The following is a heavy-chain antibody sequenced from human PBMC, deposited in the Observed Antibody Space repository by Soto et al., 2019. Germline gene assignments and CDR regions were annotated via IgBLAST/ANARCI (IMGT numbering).Heavy chain of an antibody. CDR1: GFTFDDYA. V-gene: IGHV3-9*01. Sequence: PGGSLRLSCAASGFTFDDYAMHWVRQAPGKGLEWVSGISWNSGSIGYADSVKGRFTISRGNAKNSLYLQMNSLRAEDTALYYCAKPGGPNDYWGQGTLVTVSS. J-gene: IGHJ4*02. CDR2: ISWNSGSI. D-gene: IGHD2-15*01. CDR3: AKPGGPNDY.